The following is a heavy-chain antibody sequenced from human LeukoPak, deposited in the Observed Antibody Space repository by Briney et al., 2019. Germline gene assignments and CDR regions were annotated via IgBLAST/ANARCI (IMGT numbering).Heavy chain of an antibody. CDR2: ITPSGGDT. J-gene: IGHJ4*02. V-gene: IGHV3-23*01. CDR1: GFTFSTYA. Sequence: QTGGSLRLSCAASGFTFSTYAMGWVRQAPGKGLEWVSAITPSGGDTSYADSVKGRFTISRDNSKDTLYLQMNSLRAEDTAVYYCAKKITGYYTWDYWGQGTLVTVSS. CDR3: AKKITGYYTWDY. D-gene: IGHD3/OR15-3a*01.